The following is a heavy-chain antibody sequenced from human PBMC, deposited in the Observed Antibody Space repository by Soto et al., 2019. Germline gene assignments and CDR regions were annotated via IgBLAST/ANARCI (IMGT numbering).Heavy chain of an antibody. CDR1: GGSISSRSYY. CDR2: IFYSGST. D-gene: IGHD3-9*01. Sequence: SETLSLTCTVSGGSISSRSYYWGWIRQPPGKGLEWIGSIFYSGSTYYSPSLKSRVTISVDTSKNQFSLNLTSVTAADTAVYYCARKITGSPYYFDYWGRGTLVTVSS. J-gene: IGHJ4*02. V-gene: IGHV4-39*01. CDR3: ARKITGSPYYFDY.